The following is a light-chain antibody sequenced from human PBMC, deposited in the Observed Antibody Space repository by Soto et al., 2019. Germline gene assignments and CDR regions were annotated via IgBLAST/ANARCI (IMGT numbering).Light chain of an antibody. V-gene: IGKV1-39*01. Sequence: DIQMTQSPSPLSASIGDRVTITCRASQSINTYLNWYQQRPGKAPELLIFAASTLQSGVPSRFSGRVSGTDFTLTISSLQPEDFATYYCQQTYTFGFTFGPGTTVDFK. CDR2: AAS. CDR3: QQTYTFGFT. CDR1: QSINTY. J-gene: IGKJ3*01.